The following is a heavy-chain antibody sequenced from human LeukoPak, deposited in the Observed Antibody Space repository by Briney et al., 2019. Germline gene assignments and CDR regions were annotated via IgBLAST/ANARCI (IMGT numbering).Heavy chain of an antibody. Sequence: PSETLSLTCAVYGGSFSGYYWGWIRQSPGKGLEWIGSIDSSGNTFYNPSLKSRVTISVDTSKNQFSLKVNSVTAADTAVYYCARHKYSSQNSDGFDIWGQGTMVTVSS. J-gene: IGHJ3*02. CDR3: ARHKYSSQNSDGFDI. D-gene: IGHD2-15*01. V-gene: IGHV4-34*01. CDR2: IDSSGNT. CDR1: GGSFSGYY.